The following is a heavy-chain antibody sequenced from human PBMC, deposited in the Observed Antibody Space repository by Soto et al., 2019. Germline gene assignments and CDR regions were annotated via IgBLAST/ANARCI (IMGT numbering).Heavy chain of an antibody. J-gene: IGHJ6*02. V-gene: IGHV1-8*01. Sequence: GASVKVSCKASGYTFTSYDINWVRHATGQGLEWTGWMNPNSGNTSYAQKFQGRVTMTRNTSISTAYMELSSLRSEDTALYYCARDMIGDILPTYYKVYYYAMEVSGQGTTVTVSS. CDR2: MNPNSGNT. D-gene: IGHD3-9*01. CDR1: GYTFTSYD. CDR3: ARDMIGDILPTYYKVYYYAMEV.